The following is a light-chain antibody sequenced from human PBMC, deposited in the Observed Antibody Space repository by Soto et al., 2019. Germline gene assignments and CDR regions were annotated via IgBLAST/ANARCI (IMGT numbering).Light chain of an antibody. CDR3: AAWDDSLKGLV. CDR2: NNN. V-gene: IGLV1-44*01. CDR1: SSNIGSNT. Sequence: QSVLTQPPSASGTPGQRVTISCSGSSSNIGSNTVNWYQQLPGTAPKLLIYNNNQRPSGVPDRFSGSKSGTSASLAISGLQSEDEADYYCAAWDDSLKGLVFGTGPKLTVL. J-gene: IGLJ1*01.